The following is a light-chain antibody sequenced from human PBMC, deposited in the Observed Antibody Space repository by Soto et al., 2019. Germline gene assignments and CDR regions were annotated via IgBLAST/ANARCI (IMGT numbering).Light chain of an antibody. J-gene: IGLJ3*02. Sequence: QSVLTQPPSVSGAPGQRVTISCSGSSSNIGAGYDVNWYRQLPGTAPKLLIYSNDQRPSGVPDRFSGSKSGTSASLAISGLRSEDEADYYCAAWDDSLSGWVFGGGTKVTVL. CDR3: AAWDDSLSGWV. CDR2: SND. CDR1: SSNIGAGYD. V-gene: IGLV1-47*02.